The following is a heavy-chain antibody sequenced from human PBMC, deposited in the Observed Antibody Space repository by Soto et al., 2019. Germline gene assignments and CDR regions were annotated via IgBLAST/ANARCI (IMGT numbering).Heavy chain of an antibody. CDR3: ARGRGPDAAGGIAGYYFDS. J-gene: IGHJ4*02. CDR2: FYYTGNT. D-gene: IGHD2-21*01. V-gene: IGHV4-30-4*01. CDR1: GGSFTGGEYY. Sequence: QVQLQESGPGLVKPSQTLSLSCIVSGGSFTGGEYYWTWIRQPPGKGLEWIGYFYYTGNTYYNPSPQSRLTISLDTSKTHLSLRLNSVTAADTAVYYCARGRGPDAAGGIAGYYFDSWGQGTLVTVSS.